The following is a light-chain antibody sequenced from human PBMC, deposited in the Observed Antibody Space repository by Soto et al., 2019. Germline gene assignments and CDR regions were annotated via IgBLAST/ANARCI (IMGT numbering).Light chain of an antibody. Sequence: EIVMTQSPATLSVSPGDGATLSCRASQSVSSSYLAWYQQKPGQAPRLLIYDASNRATGIPARFSGSGSGTDFTLTISRLEPEDFAVYYCQQRSNGPITFGQGTRLE. CDR1: QSVSSSY. V-gene: IGKV3D-20*02. CDR3: QQRSNGPIT. CDR2: DAS. J-gene: IGKJ5*01.